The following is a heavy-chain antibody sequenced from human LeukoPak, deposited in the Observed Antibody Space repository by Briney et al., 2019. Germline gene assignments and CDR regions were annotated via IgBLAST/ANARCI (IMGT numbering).Heavy chain of an antibody. J-gene: IGHJ3*02. CDR2: IIPVFGSA. V-gene: IGHV1-69*06. CDR1: GGTFSSYA. D-gene: IGHD3-16*01. CDR3: ASFTADNAFDI. Sequence: SVKVSCKASGGTFSSYAISWVRQAPGQGLEWMGGIIPVFGSANYAQKFQGRVTMTEDTSTDTAYMELSSLRSEDTAVYYCASFTADNAFDIWGQGTMVTVSS.